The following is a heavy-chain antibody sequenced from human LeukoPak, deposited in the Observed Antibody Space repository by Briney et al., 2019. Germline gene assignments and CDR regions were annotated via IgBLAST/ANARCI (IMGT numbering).Heavy chain of an antibody. CDR1: GGSISSSSYY. V-gene: IGHV4-39*01. J-gene: IGHJ3*02. Sequence: KPSETLSLTCTVSGGSISSSSYYWGWIRHPPGKGLEWIGSIYYSGSTYYNPSLKSRVTISVDTSKNQFSLKLSSVTAADTAVYYCASQYYDFWSGGNAFDIWGQGTMVTVSS. CDR3: ASQYYDFWSGGNAFDI. D-gene: IGHD3-3*01. CDR2: IYYSGST.